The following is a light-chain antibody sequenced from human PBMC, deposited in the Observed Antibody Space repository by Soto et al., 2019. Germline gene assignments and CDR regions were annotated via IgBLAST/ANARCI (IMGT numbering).Light chain of an antibody. V-gene: IGKV1-5*01. CDR3: QQWLT. CDR1: QSISSW. J-gene: IGKJ4*01. Sequence: DIQMTQSPSTLSASVGDRVTITCRASQSISSWLAWYQQKPGKAPKLLIYDASSLESGVPSRFSGRGSGTEFTLTISSLQPDDFATYYCQQWLTFGGGTKVEIK. CDR2: DAS.